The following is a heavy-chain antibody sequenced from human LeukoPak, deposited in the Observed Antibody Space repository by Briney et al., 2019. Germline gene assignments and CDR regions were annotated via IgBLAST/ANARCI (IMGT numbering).Heavy chain of an antibody. D-gene: IGHD3-22*01. Sequence: GGSLRLSCAASGFSFSDNYMSWIRQAPGRGLEWVSTINVSGGSTYYADSVKGRFTISRDNSKNTLYLQMNSLRAEDTAVYYCAKRPYDSSGYYSYWGQGTLVTVSS. CDR3: AKRPYDSSGYYSY. CDR1: GFSFSDNY. CDR2: INVSGGST. V-gene: IGHV3-23*01. J-gene: IGHJ4*02.